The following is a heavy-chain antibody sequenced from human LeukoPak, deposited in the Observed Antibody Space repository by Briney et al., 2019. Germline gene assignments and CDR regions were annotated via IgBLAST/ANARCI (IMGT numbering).Heavy chain of an antibody. CDR2: INHSGST. J-gene: IGHJ3*01. CDR3: AKAPYLSSGS. D-gene: IGHD3-22*01. Sequence: SETLSLTCAVYGGSFRDSYWSWIRHPPGKGLEWIGEINHSGSTNYNPSLKSRVTISLDTSKNQFSLKLTSVTAADTAVYYCAKAPYLSSGSWGQGILVAVSS. V-gene: IGHV4-34*01. CDR1: GGSFRDSY.